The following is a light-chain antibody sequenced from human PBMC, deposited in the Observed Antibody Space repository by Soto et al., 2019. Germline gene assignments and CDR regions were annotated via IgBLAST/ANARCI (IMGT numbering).Light chain of an antibody. V-gene: IGLV1-47*01. CDR1: SANIGSNY. J-gene: IGLJ2*01. Sequence: QSVLTQSPSASGTPGQRVTISCSGSSANIGSNYVYWYQQFQGTAPRLLIYRADQRPSGVPDRFSGSKSGTSDSLAISGLRSEDEAAYYCAAWDDTVNGLVFGGGTKVTVL. CDR3: AAWDDTVNGLV. CDR2: RAD.